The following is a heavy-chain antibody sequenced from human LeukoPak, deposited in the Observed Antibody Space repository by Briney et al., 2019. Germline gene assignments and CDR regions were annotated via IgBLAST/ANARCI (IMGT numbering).Heavy chain of an antibody. CDR3: ARDRDGMGV. Sequence: SGTLSLTCAVSGGSITSDNWWTWVRQPPGKGLEWIGAIDHSGSTDYNPSLKSRVTISVDKSKNQFSLKLSSVTAADTAVYFCARDRDGMGVWGQGTTVTVPS. CDR1: GGSITSDNW. J-gene: IGHJ6*02. CDR2: IDHSGST. V-gene: IGHV4-4*02.